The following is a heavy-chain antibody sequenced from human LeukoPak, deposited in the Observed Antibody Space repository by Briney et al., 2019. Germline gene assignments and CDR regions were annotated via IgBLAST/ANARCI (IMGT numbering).Heavy chain of an antibody. V-gene: IGHV4-59*01. CDR1: GGSISSYY. D-gene: IGHD6-13*01. Sequence: PSETLSLTCTVSGGSISSYYWSWIRQPPGKGLEWIGYIYYSGSTNYNPSLKSRVTISVDTSKNQFSLKLSSVTAADTAVYYCASGRTAGEFDYWGQGTLVTVSS. CDR3: ASGRTAGEFDY. CDR2: IYYSGST. J-gene: IGHJ4*02.